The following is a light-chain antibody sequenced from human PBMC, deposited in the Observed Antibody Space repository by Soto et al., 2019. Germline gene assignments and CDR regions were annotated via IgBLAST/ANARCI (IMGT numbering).Light chain of an antibody. Sequence: QSVLTQPPSVSGAPGQRVTISCTGSSSNIGAGYDVHWYQQLPGTAPKLLIYGNSNRPSGVPHRFSGSKSGTSASLAITGLQADDEADYYCQSYDSSLSGWVFGGGTKVTVL. CDR3: QSYDSSLSGWV. CDR2: GNS. J-gene: IGLJ3*02. V-gene: IGLV1-40*01. CDR1: SSNIGAGYD.